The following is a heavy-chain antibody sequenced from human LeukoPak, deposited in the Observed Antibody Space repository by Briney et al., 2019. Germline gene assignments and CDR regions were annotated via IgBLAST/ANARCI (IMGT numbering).Heavy chain of an antibody. V-gene: IGHV1-46*01. D-gene: IGHD2-21*02. Sequence: ASVKVSCKASGGTFSHYANSWVRQDPGQGLDWMGIINPSGGSTSYAQKFQGRVTMTRDTSTSTVYMELSSLRSEDTAVYYCAREGDLTYFDYWGQGTLVTVSS. CDR1: GGTFSHYA. CDR2: INPSGGST. J-gene: IGHJ4*02. CDR3: AREGDLTYFDY.